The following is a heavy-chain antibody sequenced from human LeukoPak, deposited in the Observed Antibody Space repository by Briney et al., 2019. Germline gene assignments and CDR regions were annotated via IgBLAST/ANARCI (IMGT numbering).Heavy chain of an antibody. CDR3: AKDLTVGPLDY. J-gene: IGHJ4*02. CDR2: ISYDGSNK. D-gene: IGHD4-23*01. CDR1: GFTFSSYG. V-gene: IGHV3-30*18. Sequence: GGSLRLSCAASGFTFSSYGMHWVRQAPGKGLEWVAVISYDGSNKYYADSVKGRFTISRDNSKNTLYLQMNSLRAEDTAVYYCAKDLTVGPLDYWGQGTLVTVSS.